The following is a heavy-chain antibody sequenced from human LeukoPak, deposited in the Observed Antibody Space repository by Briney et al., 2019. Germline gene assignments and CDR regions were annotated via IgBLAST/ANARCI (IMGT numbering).Heavy chain of an antibody. J-gene: IGHJ5*02. CDR2: IHYSGTT. V-gene: IGHV4-59*01. Sequence: SETLSLTCTVSGGSISSYYWSWIRQPPGKGLEWIGYIHYSGTTNYNPSLKSRVTISVDTSKNQFSLKLNSVTAADTAVYYCARSRGGYGDYGSWFDPWGQGILVTVSS. CDR3: ARSRGGYGDYGSWFDP. CDR1: GGSISSYY. D-gene: IGHD3-16*01.